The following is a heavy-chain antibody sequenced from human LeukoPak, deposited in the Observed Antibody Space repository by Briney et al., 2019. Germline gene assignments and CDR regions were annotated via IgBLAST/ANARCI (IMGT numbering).Heavy chain of an antibody. CDR3: ASWFGENDALDI. D-gene: IGHD3-10*01. Sequence: ASVKVSCKASGYTFTSYGISWVRQAPGQGLEWMGWISAYNGSTNYAQKLQGRVTMTTDTSTSTAYMGLRSLRSDDTAVYYCASWFGENDALDIWGQGTMVTVSS. CDR1: GYTFTSYG. CDR2: ISAYNGST. J-gene: IGHJ3*02. V-gene: IGHV1-18*01.